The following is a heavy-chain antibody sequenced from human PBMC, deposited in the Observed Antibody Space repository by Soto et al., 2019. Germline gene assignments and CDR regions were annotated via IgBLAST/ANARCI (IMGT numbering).Heavy chain of an antibody. CDR1: GGSVSSGDYY. Sequence: SETLSPTCPVSGGSVSSGDYYWSWIRQPPGKGLEWIGYIYYSGSTNYNPSLKSRVSISLDTSKNQFSLRLTSVTAADTAVYYCARIPVDTYMINWFDPWGQGTLGTVS. D-gene: IGHD5-18*01. V-gene: IGHV4-61*08. J-gene: IGHJ5*02. CDR2: IYYSGST. CDR3: ARIPVDTYMINWFDP.